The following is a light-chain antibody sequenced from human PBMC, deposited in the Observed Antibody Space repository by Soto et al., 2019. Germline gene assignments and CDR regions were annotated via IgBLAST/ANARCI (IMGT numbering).Light chain of an antibody. Sequence: IVMTQSPATLSVSPGERATLSCSASQSISSNLVWYQQKVGQAPRLLIFGASYRATGIPARFSGSGSGTEFNLTISSLQSEDFAVYFCQQYDDWLRLTFGGGTKVDIK. CDR1: QSISSN. V-gene: IGKV3D-15*01. J-gene: IGKJ4*01. CDR3: QQYDDWLRLT. CDR2: GAS.